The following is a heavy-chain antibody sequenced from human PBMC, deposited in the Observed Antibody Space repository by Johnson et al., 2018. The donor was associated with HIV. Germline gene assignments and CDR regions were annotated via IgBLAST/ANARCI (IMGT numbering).Heavy chain of an antibody. Sequence: QVQLVESGGGVVQPGRSLRLSCAASGFTFSSYAMHWVRQAPGKGLEWVAVIYYDGSNTYYADSVKGRFTISRDNSKNTLYLQMNSLRAEDTAVYYCAFIEYSSLDAFDIWGQGTMVTVSS. J-gene: IGHJ3*02. V-gene: IGHV3-30*04. CDR1: GFTFSSYA. CDR3: AFIEYSSLDAFDI. D-gene: IGHD6-6*01. CDR2: IYYDGSNT.